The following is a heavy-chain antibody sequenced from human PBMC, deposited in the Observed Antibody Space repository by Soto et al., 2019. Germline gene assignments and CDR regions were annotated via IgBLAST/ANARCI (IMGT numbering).Heavy chain of an antibody. CDR1: GFTFNIFE. J-gene: IGHJ5*02. D-gene: IGHD5-12*01. Sequence: GSLRLSCATSGFTFNIFEMNWVRQAPGKGLEWVSYISNSGRTIYYADSVKGRFTISRDDPKSSVYLQMNSLRAEDTALYYCVKDFPNMVPTDTAWGQGPLGTVS. CDR3: VKDFPNMVPTDTA. V-gene: IGHV3-48*03. CDR2: ISNSGRTI.